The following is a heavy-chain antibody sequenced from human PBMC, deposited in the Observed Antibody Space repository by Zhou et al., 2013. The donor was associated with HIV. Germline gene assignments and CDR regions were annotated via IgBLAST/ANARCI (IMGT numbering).Heavy chain of an antibody. V-gene: IGHV4-4*09. CDR3: ARDRGGXVVLTATPWYFDL. D-gene: IGHD2-15*01. J-gene: IGHJ2*01. Sequence: VQLQESGPGLVKPSETLSLTCTVSGGSISSYYLSWIRQPPGKGLEWIGYIYTSGSTNYNPSLKSRVTISIDTSKNQFSLKLSSVTAADTAVYYCARDRGGXVVLTATPWYFDLWGRGTLVTVSS. CDR1: GGSISSYY. CDR2: IYTSGST.